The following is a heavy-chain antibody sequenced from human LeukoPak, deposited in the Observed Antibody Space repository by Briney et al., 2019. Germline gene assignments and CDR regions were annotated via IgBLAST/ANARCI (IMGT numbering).Heavy chain of an antibody. Sequence: GGSLRLSCAASGFTFTSYAMGWVRQAPRKGLEWVSTISTSGGSTYYADSVKGRFTISRDNAKNSLYLQMNSLRAEDTAVYYCAREPRTLDCSSTSCYMDVWGKGTTVTVSS. V-gene: IGHV3-23*01. CDR3: AREPRTLDCSSTSCYMDV. J-gene: IGHJ6*03. CDR2: ISTSGGST. D-gene: IGHD2-2*01. CDR1: GFTFTSYA.